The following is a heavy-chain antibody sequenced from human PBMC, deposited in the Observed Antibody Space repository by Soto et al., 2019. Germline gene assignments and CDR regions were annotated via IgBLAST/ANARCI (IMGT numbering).Heavy chain of an antibody. J-gene: IGHJ3*02. CDR3: ARRAYCGRDCFYDAFDI. V-gene: IGHV1-18*01. CDR1: GYTFTSYG. Sequence: QVQLVQSGAEVKKPGASVKVSCKASGYTFTSYGISWVRQAPGQGLEWMGWLSAYNGNTNYAQKLQGRVTMTTDTSPSTAYMELRSLRSDDTAVYYCARRAYCGRDCFYDAFDILGQGTMVTVSS. D-gene: IGHD2-21*02. CDR2: LSAYNGNT.